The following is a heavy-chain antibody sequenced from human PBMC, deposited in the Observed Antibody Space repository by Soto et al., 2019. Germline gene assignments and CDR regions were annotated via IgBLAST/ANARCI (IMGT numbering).Heavy chain of an antibody. CDR3: ARDLDEVGATTFFDYYYGMDV. CDR1: GFTFSSYA. V-gene: IGHV3-30-3*01. Sequence: PGGSLRLSCAASGFTFSSYARRWVRQAPGKGLEWVAVISYDGSNKYYADSVKGRFTISRDNSKNTLYLQMNSLRAEGTAVYYCARDLDEVGATTFFDYYYGMDVWGQGTTVTVSS. D-gene: IGHD1-26*01. J-gene: IGHJ6*02. CDR2: ISYDGSNK.